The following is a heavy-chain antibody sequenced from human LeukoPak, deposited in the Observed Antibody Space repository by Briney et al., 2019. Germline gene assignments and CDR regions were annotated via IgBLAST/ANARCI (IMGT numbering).Heavy chain of an antibody. V-gene: IGHV4-39*01. CDR1: GGSIKRSSRYY. Sequence: SVTLSLTCTVSGGSIKRSSRYYWGWIRQPPGKGLEWIGSIFYSGSTYYNPSLKSRVTISVDTSNNQFSLKLTSVTAADTAVYYCARHVPSTIFFNWFDPWGQGTLVTVSS. CDR3: ARHVPSTIFFNWFDP. CDR2: IFYSGST. D-gene: IGHD3-3*01. J-gene: IGHJ5*02.